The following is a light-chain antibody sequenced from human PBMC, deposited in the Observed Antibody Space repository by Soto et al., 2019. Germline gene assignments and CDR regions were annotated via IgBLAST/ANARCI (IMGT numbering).Light chain of an antibody. Sequence: EIVMTQSPATLPVSPGERATLSCRASQSVSNNLAWYQKKPGQAPRLLIYGASTRATGIPARFSGSGSGTEFTLIISSLQSEDFAFYYCQQYNNWWTFGQGTRVDI. V-gene: IGKV3-15*01. CDR2: GAS. J-gene: IGKJ1*01. CDR3: QQYNNWWT. CDR1: QSVSNN.